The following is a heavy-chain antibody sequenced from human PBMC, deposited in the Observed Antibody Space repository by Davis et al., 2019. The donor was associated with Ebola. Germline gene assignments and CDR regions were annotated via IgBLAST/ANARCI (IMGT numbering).Heavy chain of an antibody. CDR1: GFTFSNYA. V-gene: IGHV3-23*01. CDR3: ARDKGAGPYWYFDL. D-gene: IGHD1-26*01. Sequence: GESLKISCAASGFTFSNYAMSWVRQAPGKGLEWVSGISGSGGSTYYADSVKGRFTISRDNAKNSLYLQMNSLRAEDTAVYYCARDKGAGPYWYFDLWGRGTLVTVSS. CDR2: ISGSGGST. J-gene: IGHJ2*01.